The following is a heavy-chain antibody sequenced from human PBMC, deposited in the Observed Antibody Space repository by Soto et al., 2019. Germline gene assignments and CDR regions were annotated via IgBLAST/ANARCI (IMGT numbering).Heavy chain of an antibody. CDR3: ARQRVLSTNMFITSFDP. Sequence: LSLTFSRSGGSITSSDHLWGWIRQTPGKGLEWIGSVYRTETTYYNPSLKSPVTISVETSRNTFSLKVNSVTAADTGIYYCARQRVLSTNMFITSFDPWGQGTLVTVSS. CDR2: VYRTETT. V-gene: IGHV4-39*01. CDR1: GGSITSSDHL. D-gene: IGHD3-10*02. J-gene: IGHJ5*02.